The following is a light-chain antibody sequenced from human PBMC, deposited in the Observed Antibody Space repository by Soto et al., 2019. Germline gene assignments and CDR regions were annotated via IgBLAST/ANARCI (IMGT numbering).Light chain of an antibody. CDR1: QSVTSTY. V-gene: IGKV3-20*01. CDR2: GAS. CDR3: QQFSGSVT. J-gene: IGKJ4*01. Sequence: EIVLTQSPGTLSLSPGERDTLSCRASQSVTSTYLAWYQQKPGQAPRLLIYGASKRQSGVPARLSGGGSGTYFTLTISSLEPEDFAVYYCQQFSGSVTFGGVTRV.